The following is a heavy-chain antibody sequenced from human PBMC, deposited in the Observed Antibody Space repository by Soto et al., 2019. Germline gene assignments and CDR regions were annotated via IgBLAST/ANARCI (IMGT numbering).Heavy chain of an antibody. J-gene: IGHJ4*02. Sequence: QVQLVQSGAEVKKPGASVKVSCKGSGYTFTANYIQWVRQAPGQGLEWMGWINPNSGGTTYAQKFQGRVTLTRDTSITTDYMELSRLTSDDTAVYFCAREGSGWKYFDYWGQGSLVTVPS. CDR3: AREGSGWKYFDY. CDR2: INPNSGGT. V-gene: IGHV1-2*02. CDR1: GYTFTANY. D-gene: IGHD6-19*01.